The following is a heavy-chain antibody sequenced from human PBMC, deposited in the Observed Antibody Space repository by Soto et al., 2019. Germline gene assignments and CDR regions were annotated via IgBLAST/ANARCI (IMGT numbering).Heavy chain of an antibody. CDR1: GGSFSGYY. V-gene: IGHV4-34*01. J-gene: IGHJ6*02. CDR3: ARLRSLVPYYYYGMDV. CDR2: TNHSGST. D-gene: IGHD6-13*01. Sequence: SETLSLTCAVYGGSFSGYYWTWIRQPPGKGLEWIGETNHSGSTNYNPSLKSRVTISVDTSKNQFSLKLSSVTAADTAVYYCARLRSLVPYYYYGMDVWGQGTTVPVS.